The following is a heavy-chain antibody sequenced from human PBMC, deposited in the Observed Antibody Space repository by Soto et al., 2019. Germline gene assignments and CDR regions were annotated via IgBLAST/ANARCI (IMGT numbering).Heavy chain of an antibody. J-gene: IGHJ6*02. D-gene: IGHD2-2*01. V-gene: IGHV3-30-3*01. CDR3: ARALYCISTSCNIAVSVLGMDV. CDR2: ISYDGSNK. Sequence: GGSLRLSCAASGFTFSTYVLHWVRQAPGKGLEWVSVISYDGSNKYFAASVKGRFTLSRDNSKTTVYLQMNSLRPEETAVYYFARALYCISTSCNIAVSVLGMDVWGQGTTVTVSS. CDR1: GFTFSTYV.